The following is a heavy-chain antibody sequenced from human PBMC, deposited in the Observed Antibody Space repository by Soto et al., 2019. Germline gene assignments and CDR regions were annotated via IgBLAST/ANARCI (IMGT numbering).Heavy chain of an antibody. CDR1: GFTFSDYW. V-gene: IGHV3-74*01. Sequence: EVQLVESGGGLVQPGGSLRLSCAASGFTFSDYWMAWARQAPGKGLFWVSRINSDGSIAHYAESVKGRFTISRDNAKNTLWLQVNSLRDDDTAVYYCGTERWGLLDIWGQGAMVTVSS. J-gene: IGHJ3*02. CDR2: INSDGSIA. D-gene: IGHD7-27*01. CDR3: GTERWGLLDI.